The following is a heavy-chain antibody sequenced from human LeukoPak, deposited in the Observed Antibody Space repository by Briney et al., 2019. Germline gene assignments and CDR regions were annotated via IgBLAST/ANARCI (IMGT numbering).Heavy chain of an antibody. Sequence: GSSVKVSCKASGGTFSSYAISWVRQAPGQGLEWMGRIIPIFGTANYAQKFQGRVTITTAESTSTAYMELSSLRSEDTAVYYCASSYYDFWSGPRLYYYYYYMDVWGKGTTVTVSS. D-gene: IGHD3-3*01. V-gene: IGHV1-69*05. CDR1: GGTFSSYA. J-gene: IGHJ6*03. CDR2: IIPIFGTA. CDR3: ASSYYDFWSGPRLYYYYYYMDV.